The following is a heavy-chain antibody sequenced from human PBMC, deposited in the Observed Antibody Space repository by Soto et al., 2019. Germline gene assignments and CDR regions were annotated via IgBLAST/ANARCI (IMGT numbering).Heavy chain of an antibody. D-gene: IGHD3-10*01. CDR3: AKGKSTGDIDWFDP. V-gene: IGHV3-23*01. CDR1: GFTLQNYA. CDR2: LIGGHYGT. J-gene: IGHJ5*02. Sequence: VGSLRLSCTASGFTLQNYAMAWVRQAPGKGLEWVSTLIGGHYGTAYSYSVKGRFTVSRDNSKNCLYLQMNSLGVEDTAMYFCAKGKSTGDIDWFDPWGQGSLVTVSS.